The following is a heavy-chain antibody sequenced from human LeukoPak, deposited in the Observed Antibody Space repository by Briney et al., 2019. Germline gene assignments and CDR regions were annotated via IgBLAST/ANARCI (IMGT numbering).Heavy chain of an antibody. V-gene: IGHV3-23*01. CDR2: ISGSGGST. D-gene: IGHD5-24*01. CDR1: GFTFSNYV. Sequence: GGSLRLSCAASGFTFSNYVMSWVRQAPGKGLEWVSGISGSGGSTHYADSVEGRFTISRDNSKNTLSLQMNSLRAEDTALYYCAKGRGSDRDGFNFSGFRSAMPFPDSWGQGTLVTVSS. CDR3: AKGRGSDRDGFNFSGFRSAMPFPDS. J-gene: IGHJ5*01.